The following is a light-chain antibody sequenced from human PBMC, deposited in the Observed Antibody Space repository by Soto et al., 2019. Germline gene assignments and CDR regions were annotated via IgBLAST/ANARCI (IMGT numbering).Light chain of an antibody. V-gene: IGKV3D-20*02. J-gene: IGKJ5*01. CDR3: QQRHNWPIT. CDR1: QSVSSSY. CDR2: GAS. Sequence: EIVLTQSPGTLSLSPWERATLSCRASQSVSSSYLAWYQQKPGQAPRLLIYGASSRATGISDRFSGSGSGTDFTLTISGLEPADLGVYYCQQRHNWPITFGQGTRLEIK.